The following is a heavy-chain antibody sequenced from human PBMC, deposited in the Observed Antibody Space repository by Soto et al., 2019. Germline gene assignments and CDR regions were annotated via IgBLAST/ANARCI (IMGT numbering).Heavy chain of an antibody. V-gene: IGHV3-33*01. CDR1: GFTFSSYG. CDR2: IWYDGSNK. Sequence: GGSLRLSCAASGFTFSSYGMHWVRQAPGKGLEWVAVIWYDGSNKYYADSVKGRFTISRDNSKNTLYLQMNSLRAEDTAVYYCARGPPSYWGSFDYWGQGTLVTVSS. CDR3: ARGPPSYWGSFDY. D-gene: IGHD2-8*02. J-gene: IGHJ4*02.